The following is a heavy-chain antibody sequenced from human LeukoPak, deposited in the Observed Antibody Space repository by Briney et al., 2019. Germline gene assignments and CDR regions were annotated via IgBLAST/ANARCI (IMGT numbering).Heavy chain of an antibody. CDR1: SGSISTYY. V-gene: IGHV4-59*01. CDR3: AREAPSRYYFDY. Sequence: PSETLSLTCTVFSGSISTYYWSWIRQPPGKGLECIGYIYYSGSTNYNPSLKSRVTISVDTSKNQFSLKLSSVTAADTAVYYCAREAPSRYYFDYWGQGTLVTVSS. CDR2: IYYSGST. J-gene: IGHJ4*02.